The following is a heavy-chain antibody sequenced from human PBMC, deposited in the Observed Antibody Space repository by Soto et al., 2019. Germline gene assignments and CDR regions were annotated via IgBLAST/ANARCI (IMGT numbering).Heavy chain of an antibody. D-gene: IGHD2-2*02. CDR1: GGTFSSYA. CDR3: ARVNRGLPIVVVPAAILYYYYGMDV. Sequence: SVKVSCKASGGTFSSYAISWVRQAPGQGLEWMGGIIPIFGTANYAQKFQGRVTITADESTSTAYMELSSLRSEDTAVYYCARVNRGLPIVVVPAAILYYYYGMDVWGQGTTVTVSS. J-gene: IGHJ6*02. V-gene: IGHV1-69*13. CDR2: IIPIFGTA.